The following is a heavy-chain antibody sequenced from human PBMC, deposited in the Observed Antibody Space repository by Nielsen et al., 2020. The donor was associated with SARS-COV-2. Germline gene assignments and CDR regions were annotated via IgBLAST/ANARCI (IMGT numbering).Heavy chain of an antibody. D-gene: IGHD7-27*01. CDR3: VTGNCGLRQRT. J-gene: IGHJ4*02. Sequence: GGSLRLSCAASGFTFSSCEMNWVRQAPGKGPERVSYITGSGRTIYYPDSVKGRFTMSRDNGKNSLYLHMNDLRVEDSAVYYCVTGNCGLRQRTWGQGTLVIVSS. V-gene: IGHV3-48*03. CDR1: GFTFSSCE. CDR2: ITGSGRTI.